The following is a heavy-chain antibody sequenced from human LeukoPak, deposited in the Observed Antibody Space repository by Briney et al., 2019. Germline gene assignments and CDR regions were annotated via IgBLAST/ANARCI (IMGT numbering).Heavy chain of an antibody. V-gene: IGHV3-74*01. Sequence: GGSLRLSCAASGFTLTRYWMHWVRQAPGKGLMWVSRISPDRSTTLYADSVKGRFTISRDNAKTPFHRQMNRLAAEHTAVYCCTTLLSSNHYHLCDYGGQRSLVSV. CDR2: ISPDRSTT. J-gene: IGHJ4*01. CDR1: GFTLTRYW. CDR3: TTLLSSNHYHLCDY. D-gene: IGHD6-13*01.